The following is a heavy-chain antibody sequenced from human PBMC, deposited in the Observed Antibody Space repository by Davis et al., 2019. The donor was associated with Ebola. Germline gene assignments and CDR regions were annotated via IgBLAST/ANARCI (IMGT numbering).Heavy chain of an antibody. Sequence: GESLKISCAASGFTFSSYAMSWVRQAPGKGLEWVSAISGSGGSTYYADSVKGRFTISRDNSKNTLYLQMNNLRAEDTAVYYCAKVVAALGFYFDYWGQGTLVTVSS. CDR3: AKVVAALGFYFDY. CDR2: ISGSGGST. V-gene: IGHV3-23*01. D-gene: IGHD6-25*01. J-gene: IGHJ4*02. CDR1: GFTFSSYA.